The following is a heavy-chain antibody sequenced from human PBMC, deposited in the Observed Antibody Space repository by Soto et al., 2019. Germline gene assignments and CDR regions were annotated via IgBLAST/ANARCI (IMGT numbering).Heavy chain of an antibody. CDR1: GFSLSNARMG. V-gene: IGHV2-26*01. Sequence: QVTLKASGPVLVKPTETLTLTCTVSGFSLSNARMGVSWIRQPPGQALEWLAHIFSNDEKSYSPSLKSRLTISTETSKSQVVLNMTNMDPVETATYYCARLWALYGDYVAVNWFDPWGQGTLVTVSS. D-gene: IGHD4-17*01. CDR2: IFSNDEK. J-gene: IGHJ5*02. CDR3: ARLWALYGDYVAVNWFDP.